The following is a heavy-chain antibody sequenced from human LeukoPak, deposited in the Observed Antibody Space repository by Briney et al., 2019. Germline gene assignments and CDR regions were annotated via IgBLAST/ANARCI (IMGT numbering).Heavy chain of an antibody. V-gene: IGHV3-72*01. CDR3: ARGGTYTSGYSYLLA. Sequence: AGGSLRLSCAASGFTFSDHYMDWARQAPGKGLEWVGRTRNKATSYTTTYAASVKGRFTISRDDSKNSIYLQMNSLKTEDTAVYYCARGGTYTSGYSYLLAWGQGALVTVSS. CDR2: TRNKATSYTT. CDR1: GFTFSDHY. J-gene: IGHJ4*02. D-gene: IGHD5-18*01.